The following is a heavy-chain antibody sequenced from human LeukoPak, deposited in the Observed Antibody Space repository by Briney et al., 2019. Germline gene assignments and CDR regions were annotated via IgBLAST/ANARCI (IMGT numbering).Heavy chain of an antibody. V-gene: IGHV4-59*08. CDR3: ARHVWLQPFDY. CDR2: IYYSGGT. CDR1: GGSFSGYY. D-gene: IGHD3-9*01. Sequence: SETLSLTCAVYGGSFSGYYWSWIRQSPGKGLEWIGYIYYSGGTNYNPSLKSRVTISVDTSKNQFSLKLSSVTAADTAVYYCARHVWLQPFDYWGQGTLVTVSS. J-gene: IGHJ4*02.